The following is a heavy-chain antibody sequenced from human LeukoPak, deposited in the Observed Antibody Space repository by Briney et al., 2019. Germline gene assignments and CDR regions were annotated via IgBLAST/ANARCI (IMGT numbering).Heavy chain of an antibody. CDR3: ACLTTADAFDI. CDR1: GGSISSGTYY. D-gene: IGHD3-22*01. Sequence: SETLSLTCTDSGGSISSGTYYWSWIRQPAGKGLEWIGRIHTSGSTNYNPSLKSRVTMSIDTSKNQLSLNLSSVTAADTAVYYCACLTTADAFDIWGQGTMVTVSS. CDR2: IHTSGST. J-gene: IGHJ3*02. V-gene: IGHV4-61*02.